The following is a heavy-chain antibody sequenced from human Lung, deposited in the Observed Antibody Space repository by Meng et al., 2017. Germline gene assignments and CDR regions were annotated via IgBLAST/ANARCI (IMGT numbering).Heavy chain of an antibody. V-gene: IGHV4-4*02. Sequence: GEFPGAGPGLVKPSGTLSLTCAVFGGSISSRNWWSWVRQSPGKGLEWIGEIYHSGRTNYNPSLESRVTISLDKSQNHFSLKVKSVTAADTAVYYCVRGGQDQAYYDFWSGPFDPWGQGTLVTVSS. CDR1: GGSISSRNW. J-gene: IGHJ5*02. D-gene: IGHD3-3*01. CDR2: IYHSGRT. CDR3: VRGGQDQAYYDFWSGPFDP.